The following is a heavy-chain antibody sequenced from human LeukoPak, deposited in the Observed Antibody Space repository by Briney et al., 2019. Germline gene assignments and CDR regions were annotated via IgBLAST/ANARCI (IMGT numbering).Heavy chain of an antibody. CDR2: ISYDGSNK. D-gene: IGHD3-3*01. CDR3: AKVSVDFWSGYSYYYYYMDV. CDR1: GFTFSDFY. Sequence: QAGGSLRLSCTASGFTFSDFYMSWIRQAPGKGLEWVAVISYDGSNKYYADSVKGRFTISRDNSKNTLYLQMNSLRAEDTAVYYCAKVSVDFWSGYSYYYYYMDVWGKGTTVTVSS. J-gene: IGHJ6*03. V-gene: IGHV3-30*18.